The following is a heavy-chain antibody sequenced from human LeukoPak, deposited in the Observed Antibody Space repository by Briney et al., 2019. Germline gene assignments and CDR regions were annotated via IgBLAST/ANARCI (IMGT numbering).Heavy chain of an antibody. CDR2: IYYSGST. Sequence: SETLSLTCTVSGVSISSSSYYWGWIRQPPGKGLERIGSIYYSGSTYYNPSLKSRVTISVDTSKNQFSLKLSSVTAADTAVYYCARHSDKSSFYYYYYMDVWGKGTTVTVSS. D-gene: IGHD2-2*01. V-gene: IGHV4-39*01. J-gene: IGHJ6*03. CDR1: GVSISSSSYY. CDR3: ARHSDKSSFYYYYYMDV.